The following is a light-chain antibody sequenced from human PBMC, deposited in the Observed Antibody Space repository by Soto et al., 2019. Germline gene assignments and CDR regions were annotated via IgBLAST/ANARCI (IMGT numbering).Light chain of an antibody. CDR1: NIGSKS. CDR2: YDN. V-gene: IGLV3-21*04. Sequence: SYELTQPPSVSVAPGKTARITCGGNNIGSKSVHWYQQKPGQAPVLVIYYDNDRPSGIPERFSGSNFGNTATLTISRVEAGDEGDYYCQVWDSSSDHVVFGGGTKLTVL. J-gene: IGLJ2*01. CDR3: QVWDSSSDHVV.